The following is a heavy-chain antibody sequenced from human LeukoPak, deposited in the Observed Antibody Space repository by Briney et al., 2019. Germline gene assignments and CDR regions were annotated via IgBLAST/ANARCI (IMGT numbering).Heavy chain of an antibody. CDR3: ARDRNGDQRANAFDI. D-gene: IGHD2-21*02. J-gene: IGHJ3*02. V-gene: IGHV1-46*01. CDR1: GFTFTTYF. Sequence: ASVKVSCKASGFTFTTYFMHWVRQAPGQGLEWMGKINPSGDTTTYAQKFQGRITMTRDTSTSTVYMKLSSLRSEDTAVYYCARDRNGDQRANAFDIWGQGTVVTVSS. CDR2: INPSGDTT.